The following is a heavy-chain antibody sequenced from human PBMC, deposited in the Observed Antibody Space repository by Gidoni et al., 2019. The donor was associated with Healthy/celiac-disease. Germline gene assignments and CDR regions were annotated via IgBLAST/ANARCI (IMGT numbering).Heavy chain of an antibody. J-gene: IGHJ4*02. CDR3: ARGPLHVLLWFGESESLDY. CDR2: INTNTGNQ. V-gene: IGHV7-4-1*02. D-gene: IGHD3-10*01. Sequence: QVQLVQSGSELKKPGASVKVSCKAPGYTFTTYSMNWVRQAPGQGVEWMGWINTNTGNQTYAQGFTGRFVFSLDTSVSTTYLQISSLKAEDTAVYYCARGPLHVLLWFGESESLDYWGQGTLVTVSS. CDR1: GYTFTTYS.